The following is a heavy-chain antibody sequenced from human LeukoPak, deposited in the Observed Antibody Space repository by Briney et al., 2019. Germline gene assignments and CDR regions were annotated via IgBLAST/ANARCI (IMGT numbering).Heavy chain of an antibody. CDR2: INHSGST. V-gene: IGHV4-34*01. Sequence: SETLSLTCAVYGGSFSGYYWSWIRQPPGKGLEWIGEINHSGSTNYNPSLKSRVTISVDTSKNQFSLKLSSVTAADTAVYYCASSRRWFGEYNSWGQGTLVTVSS. J-gene: IGHJ4*02. CDR3: ASSRRWFGEYNS. D-gene: IGHD3-10*01. CDR1: GGSFSGYY.